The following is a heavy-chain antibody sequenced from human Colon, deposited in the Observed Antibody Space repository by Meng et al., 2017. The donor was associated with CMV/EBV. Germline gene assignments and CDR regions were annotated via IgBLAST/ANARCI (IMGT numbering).Heavy chain of an antibody. CDR2: IRQDGSST. J-gene: IGHJ5*02. D-gene: IGHD2-15*01. CDR1: GFTFNGYG. Sequence: GGSLRLSCAASGFTFNGYGMHWVRQAPGKGLEWVAFIRQDGSSTYYAESVKGRFTISRDNSMNTLFLQMFNLRPEDTAVYYCAKAVGMSGVLDQWGQGTQVTVSS. CDR3: AKAVGMSGVLDQ. V-gene: IGHV3-30*02.